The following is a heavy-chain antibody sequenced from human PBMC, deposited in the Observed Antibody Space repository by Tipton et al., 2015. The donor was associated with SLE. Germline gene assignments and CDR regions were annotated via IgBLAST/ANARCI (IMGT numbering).Heavy chain of an antibody. CDR3: ARMGDRWYLDL. CDR1: GGSISSGGHY. J-gene: IGHJ2*01. Sequence: TLSLTCTVSGGSISSGGHYWSWIRQHPGKGLEYIGYIYYSGSTYYNPSLKSRVTISVDTSENQFSLNLIYVTAADTAVYYCARMGDRWYLDLWGRGTLVTVSS. V-gene: IGHV4-31*03. D-gene: IGHD3-16*01. CDR2: IYYSGST.